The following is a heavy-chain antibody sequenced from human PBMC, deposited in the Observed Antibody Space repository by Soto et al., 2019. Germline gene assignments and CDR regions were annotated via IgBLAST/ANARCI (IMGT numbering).Heavy chain of an antibody. V-gene: IGHV3-11*04. J-gene: IGHJ4*02. CDR3: TRGPRPISTGTGAY. CDR1: GFTFSNYY. D-gene: IGHD3-10*01. CDR2: ISSTGRTI. Sequence: LRLSCGASGFTFSNYYMSWIRQAPGKGLEWVSYISSTGRTIYYADSVKGRFTVSRDNANDTLYLQMNNLRAEDSGLYYCTRGPRPISTGTGAYWGQGTQVTVSS.